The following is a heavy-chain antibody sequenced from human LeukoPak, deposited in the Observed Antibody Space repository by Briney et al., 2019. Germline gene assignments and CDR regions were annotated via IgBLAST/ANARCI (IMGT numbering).Heavy chain of an antibody. Sequence: GGSLRLSCAASGFTFSDYYMSWIRQAPGKGLEWVSYISSSGSTIYYVDSVKGRFTISRDNAKNSLYLQMNSLRAEDTAVYYCARDFRLYNWFDPWGQGTLVTVSS. CDR1: GFTFSDYY. CDR3: ARDFRLYNWFDP. CDR2: ISSSGSTI. V-gene: IGHV3-11*01. J-gene: IGHJ5*02.